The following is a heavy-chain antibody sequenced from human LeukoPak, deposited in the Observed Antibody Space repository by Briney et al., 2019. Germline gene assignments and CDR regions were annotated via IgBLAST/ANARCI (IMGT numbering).Heavy chain of an antibody. CDR2: IYTSGST. J-gene: IGHJ4*02. CDR3: ARDRAYTPMGGIDY. CDR1: GGSISSYY. Sequence: TTSATLSLTCTVSGGSISSYYWSWIRQPAGKGLEWIGRIYTSGSTNYNPSLKSRVTMSVDTSKNQFSLKLSSVTAADTAVYYCARDRAYTPMGGIDYWGQGTLVTVSS. D-gene: IGHD5-18*01. V-gene: IGHV4-4*07.